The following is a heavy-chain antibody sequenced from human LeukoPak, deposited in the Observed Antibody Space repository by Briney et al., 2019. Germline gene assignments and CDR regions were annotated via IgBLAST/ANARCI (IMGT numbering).Heavy chain of an antibody. CDR3: AREPAATHFDY. CDR1: GFTFSSYA. V-gene: IGHV3-21*01. CDR2: ISSSSSYI. Sequence: PGGSLRLSCAASGFTFSSYAMSWVRQAPGKGLEWVSSISSSSSYIYYADSVKGRFTISRDNAKNSLYLQMNSLRAEDTAVYYCAREPAATHFDYWGQGTLVTVSS. D-gene: IGHD2-2*01. J-gene: IGHJ4*02.